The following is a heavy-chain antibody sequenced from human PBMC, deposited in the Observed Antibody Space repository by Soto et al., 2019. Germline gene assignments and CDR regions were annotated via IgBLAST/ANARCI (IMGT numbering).Heavy chain of an antibody. CDR3: AGHDSYDILTGYYRGYAFDI. J-gene: IGHJ3*02. CDR1: GGSISSYY. Sequence: SETLSLTCTVSGGSISSYYWSWIRQPPGKGLEWIGYIYYSGTTNYNPSLKSRVTISVETSKNQFSLKLSSVTAADTAGYYCAGHDSYDILTGYYRGYAFDIWGQGTMVTVSS. CDR2: IYYSGTT. V-gene: IGHV4-59*08. D-gene: IGHD3-9*01.